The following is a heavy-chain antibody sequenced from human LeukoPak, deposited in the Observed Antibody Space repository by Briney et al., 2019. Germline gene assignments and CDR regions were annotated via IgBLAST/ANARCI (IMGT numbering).Heavy chain of an antibody. CDR1: GGTFSSYT. D-gene: IGHD2-15*01. Sequence: EASVKVSCKASGGTFSSYTISWVRQAPGQGLEWMGRIIPILGIANYAQKFQGRVTITADKSTSTAHMELSSLRSEDTAVYYCALGLVVAADDAFDIWGQGTMVTVSS. CDR2: IIPILGIA. J-gene: IGHJ3*02. CDR3: ALGLVVAADDAFDI. V-gene: IGHV1-69*02.